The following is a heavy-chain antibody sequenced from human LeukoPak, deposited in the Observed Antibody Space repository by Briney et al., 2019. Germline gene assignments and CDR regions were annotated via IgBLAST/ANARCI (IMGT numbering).Heavy chain of an antibody. V-gene: IGHV3-23*01. Sequence: GGSLRLSCAASGFTFYNYAMNWVRQAPGKGLEWVSGISGDGRNTYYADSVKGRFTISRDNSRNTLYLQMNSLRAEDTAVYYCAKVGYNFWSGYNYWGQGTLVTVSS. CDR3: AKVGYNFWSGYNY. CDR1: GFTFYNYA. J-gene: IGHJ4*02. D-gene: IGHD3-3*01. CDR2: ISGDGRNT.